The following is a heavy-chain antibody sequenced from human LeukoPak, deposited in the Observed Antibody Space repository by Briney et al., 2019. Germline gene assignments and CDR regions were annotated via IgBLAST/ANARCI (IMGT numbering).Heavy chain of an antibody. V-gene: IGHV3-7*04. D-gene: IGHD3-10*01. CDR3: ARARYGSGGYFFDF. CDR2: IKQDGSEI. CDR1: GFNFNSYW. J-gene: IGHJ4*02. Sequence: GGALRLSCAASGFNFNSYWMSWVRQAQGKELECVGNIKQDGSEIYFVDSVKGRFTISRDNAKSSLYLQVNSLRGEDTAVYYCARARYGSGGYFFDFWGQGTLVTVSS.